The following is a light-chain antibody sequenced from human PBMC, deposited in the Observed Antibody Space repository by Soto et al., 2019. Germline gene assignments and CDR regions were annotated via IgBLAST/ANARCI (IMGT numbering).Light chain of an antibody. J-gene: IGLJ2*01. CDR3: AAWDDSLNGPV. CDR2: DSS. Sequence: QSVVTQPPSASGTPGQRVTVSCSGTYSNIGINDVHWYRQLSGTAPQILIYDSSQRATGAPDRFSGSRSGTSASLAISGLQAEDEADYHCAAWDDSLNGPVFGGGTKVTV. CDR1: YSNIGIND. V-gene: IGLV1-44*01.